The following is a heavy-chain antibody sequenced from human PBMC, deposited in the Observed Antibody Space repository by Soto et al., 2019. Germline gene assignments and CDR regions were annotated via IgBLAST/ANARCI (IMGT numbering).Heavy chain of an antibody. J-gene: IGHJ5*02. CDR3: ARAHISATRVDP. V-gene: IGHV4-34*01. D-gene: IGHD2-15*01. Sequence: PSETLSLTCAVYGGSFSGYYWSWIRQPPGKGLEWIGEINHSGSTNYNPSLKSRVTISVDTSKNQFSLKLSSVTAADTAVYYCARAHISATRVDPWGQGTLVTVSS. CDR1: GGSFSGYY. CDR2: INHSGST.